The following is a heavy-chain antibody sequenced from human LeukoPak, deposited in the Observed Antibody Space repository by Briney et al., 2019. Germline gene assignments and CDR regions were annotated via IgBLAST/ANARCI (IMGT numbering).Heavy chain of an antibody. Sequence: SETLSLTCTVSDGSISNYYWSWIRQPPGKGLEWIGRIHTSGSTNYNPSLKSRVTMSVDTSKNQFSLRLSSVTAADTAVYYCARTRSYSHDYWGQGTLVTVSS. CDR1: DGSISNYY. D-gene: IGHD1-26*01. V-gene: IGHV4-4*07. CDR2: IHTSGST. CDR3: ARTRSYSHDY. J-gene: IGHJ4*02.